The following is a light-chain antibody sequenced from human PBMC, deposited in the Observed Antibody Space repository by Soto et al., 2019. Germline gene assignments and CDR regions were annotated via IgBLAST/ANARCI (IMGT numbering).Light chain of an antibody. Sequence: QSALTQPASVSGSPGQSITISCTGTSSDVGGYNYVSWYQQHPGKAPKLMIYDVSNRPSGVSNRFSGSKSGNTASLTIYGLQAEDEADYYCSSYTRSSTLDVFGTGTKLTVL. CDR2: DVS. V-gene: IGLV2-14*01. J-gene: IGLJ1*01. CDR1: SSDVGGYNY. CDR3: SSYTRSSTLDV.